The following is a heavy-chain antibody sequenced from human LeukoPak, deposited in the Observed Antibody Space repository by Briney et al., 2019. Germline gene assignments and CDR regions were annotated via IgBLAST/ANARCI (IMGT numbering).Heavy chain of an antibody. CDR2: ISGNGNII. CDR3: ARLPNYYFDY. D-gene: IGHD5-24*01. CDR1: GFTFSDCY. Sequence: GGSLRLSCAASGFTFSDCYMSWIRQAPGKGLEWVSYISGNGNIIYYADSVKGRSTISRDNAKNTLFLQMNGLRAEDTALYYCARLPNYYFDYWDQGTLVTVSS. V-gene: IGHV3-11*01. J-gene: IGHJ4*02.